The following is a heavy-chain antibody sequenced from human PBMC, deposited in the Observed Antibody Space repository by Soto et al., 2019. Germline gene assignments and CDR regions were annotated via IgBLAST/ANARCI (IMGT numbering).Heavy chain of an antibody. D-gene: IGHD7-27*01. CDR1: GFTFSSYA. CDR3: AKDLTQSDKLGLGFDY. Sequence: GGSLRLSCAASGFTFSSYAMSWVRQAPGKGLEWVSAISGSGGSTYYADSVKGRFTISRDNSKNTLYLQMNSLRAEDTAVYYCAKDLTQSDKLGLGFDYWGQGTLVTVSS. J-gene: IGHJ4*02. V-gene: IGHV3-23*01. CDR2: ISGSGGST.